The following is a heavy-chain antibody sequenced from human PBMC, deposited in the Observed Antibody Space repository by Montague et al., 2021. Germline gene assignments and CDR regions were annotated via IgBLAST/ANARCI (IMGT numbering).Heavy chain of an antibody. J-gene: IGHJ3*01. CDR1: GDSMNTYR. D-gene: IGHD5-12*01. V-gene: IGHV4-59*01. CDR2: IYSSGNT. CDR3: AREWRAFDV. Sequence: SETLSLTCTVSGDSMNTYRWNWIRQPPGKGLELIGYIYSSGNTNSNSSLNSRVTISVDTSRNKFSLEVRSVTAADTAKYYCAREWRAFDVWGQGIMVTVSS.